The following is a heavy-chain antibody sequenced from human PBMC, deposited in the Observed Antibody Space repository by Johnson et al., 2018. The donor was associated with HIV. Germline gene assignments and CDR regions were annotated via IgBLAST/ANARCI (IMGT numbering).Heavy chain of an antibody. Sequence: EQLVESGGGLVQPGGSLKLSCAASGFTFSGSAMHWVRQASGKGLEWVGRIRSKANSYATAYAAAVKGRFTISREDSKNTAYLQMNSLSAEDTALYYCARDLDSSSSEDAFDIWGQGTMVTVSS. CDR2: IRSKANSYAT. J-gene: IGHJ3*02. CDR1: GFTFSGSA. D-gene: IGHD6-6*01. V-gene: IGHV3-73*02. CDR3: ARDLDSSSSEDAFDI.